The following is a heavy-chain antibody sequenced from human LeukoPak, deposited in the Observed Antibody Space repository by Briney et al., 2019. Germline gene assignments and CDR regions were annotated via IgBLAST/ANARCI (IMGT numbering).Heavy chain of an antibody. J-gene: IGHJ4*02. D-gene: IGHD4-23*01. CDR1: GFTFDDYG. Sequence: GGSLRLSCAASGFTFDDYGMTWVRQAPGKGLEWVSSISGSGSNTHYADSVKGRFTISRDNSKNTLYLQMNSLRAEDTAVYYCAKIGGNVVFWGQGTLVTVSS. V-gene: IGHV3-23*01. CDR2: ISGSGSNT. CDR3: AKIGGNVVF.